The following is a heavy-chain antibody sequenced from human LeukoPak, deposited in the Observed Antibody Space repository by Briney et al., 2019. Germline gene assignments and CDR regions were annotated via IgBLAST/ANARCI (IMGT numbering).Heavy chain of an antibody. J-gene: IGHJ4*02. D-gene: IGHD3-22*01. CDR1: GGSISSYY. CDR3: ARGGLETYYYDSSGQDFDY. CDR2: IYYSGST. Sequence: SETLSLTCTVSGGSISSYYWSWIRQPPGKGLEWIGYIYYSGSTNYNPSLKSRVTISVDTSKNQCSLKLSSVTAADTAVYYCARGGLETYYYDSSGQDFDYWGQGTLVTVSS. V-gene: IGHV4-59*12.